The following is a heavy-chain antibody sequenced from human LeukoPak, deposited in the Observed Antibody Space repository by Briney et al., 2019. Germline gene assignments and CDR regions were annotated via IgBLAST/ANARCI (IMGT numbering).Heavy chain of an antibody. D-gene: IGHD6-19*01. CDR1: GFTFSTYG. J-gene: IGHJ4*02. CDR3: AREVGGWQHFDY. Sequence: GGSLRLSCAASGFTFSTYGMSWVRQAPGKGLEWVANIKEDGSEKYYVDSVRGRFTISRDNAKNSLYLQMNSLRVEDTALYFCAREVGGWQHFDYWGQGTLVTVSS. V-gene: IGHV3-7*04. CDR2: IKEDGSEK.